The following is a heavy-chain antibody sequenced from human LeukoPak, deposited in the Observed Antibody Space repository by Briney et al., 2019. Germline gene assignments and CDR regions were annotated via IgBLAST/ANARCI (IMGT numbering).Heavy chain of an antibody. CDR3: ARGCRDGYSNYWYFDI. CDR2: TSTSGTT. CDR1: GGSINSGSYY. D-gene: IGHD5-24*01. Sequence: PSETLSLTCTVSGGSINSGSYYWTWIRQPAGRGLEWIGRTSTSGTTNYDPSLKSRVTISVDTSKNQFSLRLSSVTAADTAVYYCARGCRDGYSNYWYFDIWGRGTLVTVSS. V-gene: IGHV4-61*02. J-gene: IGHJ2*01.